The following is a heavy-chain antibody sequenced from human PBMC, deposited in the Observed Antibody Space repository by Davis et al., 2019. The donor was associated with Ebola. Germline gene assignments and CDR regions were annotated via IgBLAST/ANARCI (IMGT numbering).Heavy chain of an antibody. J-gene: IGHJ1*01. CDR3: ARGGSGSYGHFQH. CDR2: ISYDGSNK. CDR1: GFTFSSYA. V-gene: IGHV3-30-3*01. Sequence: PGGSLRLSCAASGFTFSSYAMHWVRQAPGKGLEWVAVISYDGSNKYYADSVKGRFTISRDNSKNTLYLQMNSLRAEDTAVYYCARGGSGSYGHFQHWGQGTLVTVSS. D-gene: IGHD1-26*01.